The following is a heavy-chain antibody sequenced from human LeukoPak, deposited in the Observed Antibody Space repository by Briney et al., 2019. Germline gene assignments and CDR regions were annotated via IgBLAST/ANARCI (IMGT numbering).Heavy chain of an antibody. J-gene: IGHJ6*02. D-gene: IGHD2-15*01. Sequence: SVKVSCKASGGTFSSYAISWVRQVPGQGLEGMGRIIPILGIANYAQKFQGRVTITADKSTSTAYMELSSLRSEDTAVYYCARIYCSGGSCYKTYYYYGMDVWGQGTTVTVSS. V-gene: IGHV1-69*04. CDR2: IIPILGIA. CDR3: ARIYCSGGSCYKTYYYYGMDV. CDR1: GGTFSSYA.